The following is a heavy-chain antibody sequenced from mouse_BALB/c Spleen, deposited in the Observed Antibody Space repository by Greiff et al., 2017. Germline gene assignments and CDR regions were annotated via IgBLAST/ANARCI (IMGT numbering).Heavy chain of an antibody. Sequence: EVQLQESGAELVKPGASVKLSCTASGFNIKDTYMHWVKQRPEQGLEWIGRIDPANGNTKYDPKFQGKATITADTSSNTAYLQLSSLTSEDTAVYYCASHYYGYYYAMDYWGQGTSVTVSS. CDR2: IDPANGNT. CDR1: GFNIKDTY. J-gene: IGHJ4*01. CDR3: ASHYYGYYYAMDY. D-gene: IGHD1-2*01. V-gene: IGHV14-3*02.